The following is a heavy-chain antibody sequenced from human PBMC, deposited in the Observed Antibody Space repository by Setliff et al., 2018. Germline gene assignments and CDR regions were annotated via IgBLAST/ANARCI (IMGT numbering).Heavy chain of an antibody. J-gene: IGHJ4*02. CDR1: GDSMYGYY. D-gene: IGHD6-19*01. CDR2: IYKSGTT. V-gene: IGHV4-59*01. CDR3: ARDQFSSGWYGAPESYFDR. Sequence: NPSETLSLTCNVSGDSMYGYYWSWIRQPPGKGLEWIGYIYKSGTTKYNPSLGSRISMSVDTSKNQFSLNLNYVTTADTAVYYCARDQFSSGWYGAPESYFDRWGQGVLVTVS.